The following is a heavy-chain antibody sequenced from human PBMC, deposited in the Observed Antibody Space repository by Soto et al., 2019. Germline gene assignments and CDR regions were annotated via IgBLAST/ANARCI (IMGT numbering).Heavy chain of an antibody. CDR3: ARDLYTMDMVASCFDY. Sequence: EVQLVESGGGLVKPGVSLRLSCAASGFTFSSYSMNWVRQAPGKGLEWVSSISSSSSYIYYADSVKGRFTISRDNAKNTLYLQMNSLRAEDTAVYYCARDLYTMDMVASCFDYWGQGTLVTVSS. CDR2: ISSSSSYI. V-gene: IGHV3-21*01. CDR1: GFTFSSYS. J-gene: IGHJ4*02. D-gene: IGHD2-2*03.